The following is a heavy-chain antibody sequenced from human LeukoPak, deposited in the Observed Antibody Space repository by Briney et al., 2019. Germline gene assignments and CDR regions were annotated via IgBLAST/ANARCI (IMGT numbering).Heavy chain of an antibody. D-gene: IGHD3-22*01. CDR2: INPSGGST. V-gene: IGHV1-46*01. CDR3: ARDPHYYDSSGHAGYFDY. CDR1: GYTFTSYY. Sequence: ASVKVSCKASGYTFTSYYMHWVRQAPGRGLEWVGIINPSGGSTSYAQKFQGRVTMTRDTSTSIVYMALSSLRSEDTAVNYCARDPHYYDSSGHAGYFDYWGQGTLVTVSS. J-gene: IGHJ4*02.